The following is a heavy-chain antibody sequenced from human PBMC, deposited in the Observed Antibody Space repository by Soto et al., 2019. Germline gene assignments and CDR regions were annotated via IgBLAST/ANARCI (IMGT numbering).Heavy chain of an antibody. CDR3: ARGLVTTSWYYFDY. J-gene: IGHJ4*02. CDR1: GGSISSGGYY. V-gene: IGHV4-31*03. CDR2: IYYSGST. D-gene: IGHD4-17*01. Sequence: SETLSLTCTVSGGSISSGGYYRSWIRQHPGKGLEWIGYIYYSGSTYYNPSLKSRVTISVDTSKNQSSLKLSPVTAADTAVYYCARGLVTTSWYYFDYWGQGTLVTVSS.